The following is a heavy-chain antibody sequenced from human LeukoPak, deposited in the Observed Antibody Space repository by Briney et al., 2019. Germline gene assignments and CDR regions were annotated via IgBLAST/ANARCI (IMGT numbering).Heavy chain of an antibody. D-gene: IGHD3-22*01. V-gene: IGHV3-23*01. CDR2: ISGGGVAI. Sequence: KSGGSLRLSCAASGFTFSNHAMSWVRQAPGKGLQWVSAISGGGVAIYYADSVKGRFTISRDNSKNTLYLQMNSLRAEDTAVYYCAKDGFDYYDSSGYYYFNYWGQGTLVTVSS. CDR3: AKDGFDYYDSSGYYYFNY. CDR1: GFTFSNHA. J-gene: IGHJ4*02.